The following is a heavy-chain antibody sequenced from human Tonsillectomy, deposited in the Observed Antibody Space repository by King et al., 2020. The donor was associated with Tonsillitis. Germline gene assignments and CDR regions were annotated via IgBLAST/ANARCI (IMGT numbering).Heavy chain of an antibody. CDR1: GFIVNSNY. CDR2: IYSGGST. CDR3: ARGLLVQVVLDF. D-gene: IGHD3-3*01. Sequence: VQLVESGGGLVQPGGSLRLSCAASGFIVNSNYMSWVRQAPGKGLEWVSVIYSGGSTYYADSVKGRFTISRDNSKNTLYLQMNSLTAEDTAVYYCARGLLVQVVLDFWGQGTLVPVSS. J-gene: IGHJ4*02. V-gene: IGHV3-66*01.